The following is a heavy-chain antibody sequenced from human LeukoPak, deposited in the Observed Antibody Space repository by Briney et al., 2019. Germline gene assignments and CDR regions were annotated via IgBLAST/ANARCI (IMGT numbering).Heavy chain of an antibody. V-gene: IGHV1-8*01. D-gene: IGHD6-13*01. Sequence: ASVKVSCKASGYTFTSYDINWVRQATGQGLEWMGWMNPNSGNTGYAQKFQGRVTMTRNTSISTAYMELSSLRSEDTAVYYCARMLYSSRGAGHWGQGTLVTVSS. J-gene: IGHJ4*02. CDR3: ARMLYSSRGAGH. CDR2: MNPNSGNT. CDR1: GYTFTSYD.